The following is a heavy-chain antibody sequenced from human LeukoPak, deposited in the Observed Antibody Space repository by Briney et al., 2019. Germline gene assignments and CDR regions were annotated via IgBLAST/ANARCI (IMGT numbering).Heavy chain of an antibody. CDR2: ISYDGNNK. J-gene: IGHJ4*02. CDR1: GFTFSSYA. CDR3: ARGAPAADY. Sequence: GGSLRLSCAASGFTFSSYAMHWVRQAPGKGLEWVAVISYDGNNKYYADSVKGRFTISRDNSKNTLYLQMNSLRTDDTAVYYCARGAPAADYWGQGTLVTVSS. V-gene: IGHV3-30*04. D-gene: IGHD2-2*01.